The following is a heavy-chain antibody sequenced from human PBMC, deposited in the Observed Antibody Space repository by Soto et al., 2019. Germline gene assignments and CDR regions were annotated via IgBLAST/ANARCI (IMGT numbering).Heavy chain of an antibody. CDR3: ARGGYYYDSSGYYRPFAY. CDR1: GGSVSSGSYY. CDR2: IYYSGST. D-gene: IGHD3-22*01. J-gene: IGHJ4*02. V-gene: IGHV4-61*01. Sequence: SETLSLTCTVSGGSVSSGSYYWSWIRQPPGKGLEWIGYIYYSGSTNYNPSLKSRVTISVDTSKNQFSLKLSSVTAADTAVYYCARGGYYYDSSGYYRPFAYWGQGTLVTVSS.